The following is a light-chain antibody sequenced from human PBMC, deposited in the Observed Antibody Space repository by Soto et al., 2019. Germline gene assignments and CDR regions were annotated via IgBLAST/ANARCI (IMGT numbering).Light chain of an antibody. CDR2: GAS. CDR3: QQYNNWPWT. V-gene: IGKV3D-15*01. CDR1: QSVSSN. J-gene: IGKJ1*01. Sequence: EMVMTQSPGTLSVSPGEGATLSCRASQSVSSNLACYQQKPGQSPRLLISGASTRATGIPARFSASGSGTDFTLTISSLQSEDFAVYYCQQYNNWPWTFGQGTKVEIK.